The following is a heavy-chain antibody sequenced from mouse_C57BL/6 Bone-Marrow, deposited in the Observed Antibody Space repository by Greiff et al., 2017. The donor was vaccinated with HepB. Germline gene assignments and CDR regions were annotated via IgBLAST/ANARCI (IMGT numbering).Heavy chain of an antibody. V-gene: IGHV1-26*01. Sequence: EVQLQQSGPELVKPGASVKISCKASGYTFTDYYMNWVKQSHGKSLEWIGDINPNNGGTSYNQKFKGKATFTVDKSSSTAYMELRSLTSEDSAVYYCARSGDYWGQGTTLTVSS. J-gene: IGHJ2*01. CDR3: ARSGDY. CDR1: GYTFTDYY. CDR2: INPNNGGT.